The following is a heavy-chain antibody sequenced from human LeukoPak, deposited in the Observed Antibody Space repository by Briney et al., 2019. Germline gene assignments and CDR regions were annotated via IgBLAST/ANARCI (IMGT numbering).Heavy chain of an antibody. CDR1: GFTFSSYA. D-gene: IGHD5-18*01. CDR3: AKVRRRGYSYGYSYLFDY. V-gene: IGHV3-23*01. Sequence: PGGSLRLSCAASGFTFSSYAMSWARQAPGKGLEWVSAISGSGGSTYYADSVKGRFTISRDNSKNTLYLQMNSLRAEDTAVYYCAKVRRRGYSYGYSYLFDYWGQGTLVTVSS. CDR2: ISGSGGST. J-gene: IGHJ4*02.